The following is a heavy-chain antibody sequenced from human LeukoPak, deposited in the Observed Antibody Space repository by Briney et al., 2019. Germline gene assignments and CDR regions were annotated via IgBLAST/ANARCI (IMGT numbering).Heavy chain of an antibody. CDR1: GFTFSSYG. CDR3: ARTSGYDPTNFDY. Sequence: GGSLRLSCAASGFTFSSYGMHWVRQAPGKGLEWVAFIRYDGSNKYYADSVKGRFTISRDNSKNTLYPQMNSLRAEDTAVYYCARTSGYDPTNFDYWGQGTLVTVSS. J-gene: IGHJ4*02. V-gene: IGHV3-30*02. D-gene: IGHD5-12*01. CDR2: IRYDGSNK.